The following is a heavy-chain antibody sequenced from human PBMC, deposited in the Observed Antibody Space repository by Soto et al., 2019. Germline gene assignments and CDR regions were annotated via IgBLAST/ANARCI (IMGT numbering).Heavy chain of an antibody. CDR2: ISYDGSNK. CDR3: ARGGAARSAEYFQH. CDR1: GFTFSSYA. Sequence: QVQLVESGGGVVQPGRSLRLSCAASGFTFSSYAMHWVRQAPGKGLEWVAVISYDGSNKYYADSVKGRFTTSRDNSKNTLYLQMNSLRAEDTAVYYCARGGAARSAEYFQHWGQGTLVTVSS. D-gene: IGHD1-26*01. J-gene: IGHJ1*01. V-gene: IGHV3-30-3*01.